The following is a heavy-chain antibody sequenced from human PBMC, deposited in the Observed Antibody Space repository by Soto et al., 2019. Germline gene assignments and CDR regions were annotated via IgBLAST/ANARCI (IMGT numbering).Heavy chain of an antibody. V-gene: IGHV4-39*01. D-gene: IGHD3-16*01. CDR2: IYYSGST. CDR3: ARQHDYGWGNAFDI. Sequence: QLQLQESGPGLVKPSETLSLTCTVSGGSISSSSYYWGWIRQPPGKGLEWIGSIYYSGSTYYNPSLKSRVTISVDTSKNQFSLKLSSVTAADTAVYYCARQHDYGWGNAFDIWGQGTMVTVSS. J-gene: IGHJ3*02. CDR1: GGSISSSSYY.